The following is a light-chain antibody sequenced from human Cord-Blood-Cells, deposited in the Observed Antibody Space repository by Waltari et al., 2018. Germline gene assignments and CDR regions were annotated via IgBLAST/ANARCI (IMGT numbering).Light chain of an antibody. J-gene: IGKJ1*01. CDR2: DAS. CDR1: QSISSR. CDR3: QQYNSYSPA. V-gene: IGKV1-5*01. Sequence: IQLTQSPSTLSTSVGDRLTITCRASQSISSRLAWYQQKPGKAPKLLIYDASSLESGVPSRFSGSGSGTEFTLTISSLQPDDFATYYCQQYNSYSPAFGQGTKVEIK.